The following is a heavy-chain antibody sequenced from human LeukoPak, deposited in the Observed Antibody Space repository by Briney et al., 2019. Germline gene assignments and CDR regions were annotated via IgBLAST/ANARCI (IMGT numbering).Heavy chain of an antibody. J-gene: IGHJ6*03. V-gene: IGHV4-4*07. CDR3: ARAQIYYGSGSYQPLTPRDSYYYYYYMDV. D-gene: IGHD3-10*01. CDR2: IYTSGST. CDR1: GDSISDYY. Sequence: SETLSLTCTVSGDSISDYYWSWIRQPAGKGLEWIGRIYTSGSTNHNPSLKTRVTMSVDTSKNQFSLKLSSVTAADTAVYYCARAQIYYGSGSYQPLTPRDSYYYYYYMDVWGKGTTVTISS.